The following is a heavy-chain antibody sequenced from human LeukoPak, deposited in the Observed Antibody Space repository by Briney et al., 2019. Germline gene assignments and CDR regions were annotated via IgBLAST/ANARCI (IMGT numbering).Heavy chain of an antibody. Sequence: ASVKVSYKVSGYTFTNYGISWVRQAPGQGLEWMGWISSYNGNTNYAQKFQDRVTMTTDTSTGTAYMELRSLRSDDTAVYYCGRDYRATGIILVFDYWGQGTLVTVPS. CDR3: GRDYRATGIILVFDY. CDR1: GYTFTNYG. J-gene: IGHJ4*02. D-gene: IGHD1-26*01. V-gene: IGHV1-18*01. CDR2: ISSYNGNT.